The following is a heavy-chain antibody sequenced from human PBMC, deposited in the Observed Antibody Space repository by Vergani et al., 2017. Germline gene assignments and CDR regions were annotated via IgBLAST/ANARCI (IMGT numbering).Heavy chain of an antibody. V-gene: IGHV3-21*01. CDR1: GFTFSSYS. CDR2: ISSSSSNI. J-gene: IGHJ4*02. D-gene: IGHD6-19*01. Sequence: EVQLVESGGGLVKPGGSLRLSCAASGFTFSSYSMNWVRQAPGKGLEWVSSISSSSSNIYYADSVKGRFTISRDNAKNSLYLQMNSLRAEDTAVYYCARDLPPYSSGPLAYWGQGTLVTVSS. CDR3: ARDLPPYSSGPLAY.